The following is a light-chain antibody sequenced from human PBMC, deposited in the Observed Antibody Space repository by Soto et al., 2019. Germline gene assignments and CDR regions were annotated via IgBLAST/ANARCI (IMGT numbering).Light chain of an antibody. CDR3: QQSYRFPKT. CDR2: AAS. Sequence: DIQMTQSPSTVSASVGDRVRLTCRASQNIERWQAWYQQKPGKAPKLLIYAASTLQSGVPSRFSGSGSGTEFTLTIISLQPEDFATYYCQQSYRFPKTFGRGTKVDI. J-gene: IGKJ1*01. V-gene: IGKV1-12*01. CDR1: QNIERW.